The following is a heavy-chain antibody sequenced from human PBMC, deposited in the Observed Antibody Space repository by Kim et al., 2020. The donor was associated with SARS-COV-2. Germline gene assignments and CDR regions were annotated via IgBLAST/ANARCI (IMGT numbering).Heavy chain of an antibody. CDR2: IWHDGSNK. Sequence: GGSLRLSCIASGFNFGGYGMHWVHQAPGKELEWVAVIWHDGSNKFYVDSVKGRFTISRDNSKNTLYLQMNNLRADDTAVYHCARDRNIGSSYFDYWGQGTLATVSS. CDR3: ARDRNIGSSYFDY. V-gene: IGHV3-33*01. D-gene: IGHD5-12*01. J-gene: IGHJ4*02. CDR1: GFNFGGYG.